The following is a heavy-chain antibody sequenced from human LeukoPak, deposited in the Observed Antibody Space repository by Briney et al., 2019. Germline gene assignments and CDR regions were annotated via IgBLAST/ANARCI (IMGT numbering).Heavy chain of an antibody. J-gene: IGHJ6*03. Sequence: SETLSLTCTVSGGSISSYYWSWIRQPPGKGLEWIGYIYYSGSTNYKPSLKSRVTISVDTSKNQFSLKLSSVTAADTAVYYCARRNDYYDSSGYYARTYYYYYYYMDVWGKGTTVTVSS. CDR1: GGSISSYY. V-gene: IGHV4-59*01. D-gene: IGHD3-22*01. CDR2: IYYSGST. CDR3: ARRNDYYDSSGYYARTYYYYYYYMDV.